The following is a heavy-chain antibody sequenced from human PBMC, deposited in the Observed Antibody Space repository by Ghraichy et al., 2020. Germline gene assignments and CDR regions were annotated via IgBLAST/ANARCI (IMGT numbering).Heavy chain of an antibody. D-gene: IGHD1-14*01. CDR3: ARAPGGRMPIDY. Sequence: GGSLRLSCAASGFTVSSNYMSWVRQAPGKGLEWVSVIYSGGSTYYADSVKGRFTISRDNSKNTLYLQMNSLRAEDTAVYYCARAPGGRMPIDYWGQGTLVTVSS. J-gene: IGHJ4*02. V-gene: IGHV3-53*01. CDR2: IYSGGST. CDR1: GFTVSSNY.